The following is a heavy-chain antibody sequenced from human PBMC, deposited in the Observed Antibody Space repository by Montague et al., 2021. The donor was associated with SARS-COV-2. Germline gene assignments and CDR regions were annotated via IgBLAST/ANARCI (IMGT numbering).Heavy chain of an antibody. CDR1: GFMFSTYG. V-gene: IGHV3-33*01. CDR2: IWYDGSDK. J-gene: IGHJ4*02. D-gene: IGHD6-19*01. Sequence: SPRLSCAASGFMFSTYGMHWVRQAPGKGLEWLALIWYDGSDKYYADSVKGRLTISRDNSKNTLYLQMNSLRAEDTAVYYCAREGLLPVAGELPEYYFDYWGQGTLVTVSS. CDR3: AREGLLPVAGELPEYYFDY.